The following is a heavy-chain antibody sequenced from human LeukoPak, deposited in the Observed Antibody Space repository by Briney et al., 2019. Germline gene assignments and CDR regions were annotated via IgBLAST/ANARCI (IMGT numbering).Heavy chain of an antibody. J-gene: IGHJ4*02. CDR1: GYTFTSYG. V-gene: IGHV1-18*01. CDR2: ISAYNGNT. CDR3: ARQGTMSWSMTHQDY. Sequence: GASVKVSCKASGYTFTSYGISWVRQAPGQGLEWMGWISAYNGNTNYAQKLQGRVTMTTDTSTSTAYMELRSLRSDDTAVYYCARQGTMSWSMTHQDYWGQGTLVTVSS. D-gene: IGHD1-1*01.